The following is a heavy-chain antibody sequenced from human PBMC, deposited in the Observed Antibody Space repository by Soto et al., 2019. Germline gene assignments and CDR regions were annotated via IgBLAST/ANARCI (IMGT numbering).Heavy chain of an antibody. CDR1: GFTFSSYA. CDR3: AKDRVLSTIADRRSFDY. CDR2: ISYDGSNK. V-gene: IGHV3-30-3*01. Sequence: PGGSLRLSCAASGFTFSSYAMHWVRQAPGKGLEWVAVISYDGSNKYYADSVKGRFTISRDNSKNTLYLQMNSLRAEDTAVYYCAKDRVLSTIADRRSFDYWGQGTLVTVSS. J-gene: IGHJ4*02. D-gene: IGHD6-6*01.